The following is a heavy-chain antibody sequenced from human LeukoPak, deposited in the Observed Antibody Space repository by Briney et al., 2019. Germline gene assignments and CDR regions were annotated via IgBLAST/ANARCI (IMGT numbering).Heavy chain of an antibody. Sequence: GVSLRLSCAASGFTFRSYGMHWVRQAPGKGLVWVSRINSDESSTNYADSVKGRFTISRDNAKNTLYLQMNSLRAEDTAVYYCASLFRGSYHTFDYWGQGTLVTVSS. V-gene: IGHV3-74*01. J-gene: IGHJ4*02. CDR1: GFTFRSYG. CDR2: INSDESST. CDR3: ASLFRGSYHTFDY. D-gene: IGHD1-26*01.